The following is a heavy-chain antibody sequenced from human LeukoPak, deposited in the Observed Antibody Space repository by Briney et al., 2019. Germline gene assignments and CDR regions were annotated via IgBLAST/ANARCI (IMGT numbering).Heavy chain of an antibody. V-gene: IGHV4-30-4*08. Sequence: PSQTLSLTCTVSGGSISSGDYYWSWIRQPPGKGLEWIGYIYYSGSTYYNPSLKSRVTISVDRSKNQFSLKLSSVTAADTAVYYCARDAPRGYYGSGNTDYWGQGTLVTVSS. CDR2: IYYSGST. CDR3: ARDAPRGYYGSGNTDY. D-gene: IGHD3-10*01. J-gene: IGHJ4*02. CDR1: GGSISSGDYY.